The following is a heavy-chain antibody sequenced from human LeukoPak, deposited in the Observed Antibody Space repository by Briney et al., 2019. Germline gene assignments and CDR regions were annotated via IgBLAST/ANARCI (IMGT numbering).Heavy chain of an antibody. D-gene: IGHD4-17*01. V-gene: IGHV1-18*01. CDR1: GYTFTSYG. CDR2: ISAYNGNT. CDR3: ARVVSGDYGDYGIDY. J-gene: IGHJ4*02. Sequence: ASVKVSRKASGYTFTSYGISWVRQAPGQGLEWMGWISAYNGNTNYAQKLQGRVTMTTDTSTSTAYMELRSLRSDDTAVYYCARVVSGDYGDYGIDYWGQGTLVTVSS.